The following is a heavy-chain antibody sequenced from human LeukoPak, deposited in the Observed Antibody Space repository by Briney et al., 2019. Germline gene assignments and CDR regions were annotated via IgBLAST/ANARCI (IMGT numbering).Heavy chain of an antibody. V-gene: IGHV4-59*01. CDR3: ARGPYSSPYYYYGMDV. CDR2: IYYSGST. J-gene: IGHJ6*02. D-gene: IGHD6-13*01. Sequence: PSETLSLTCTVSGGSISSYYWSWIRQPPGKGLEWIGYIYYSGSTNYNPSLKSRVTISVDTSKNQFSPKLSSVTAADTAVYYCARGPYSSPYYYYGMDVWGQGTTVTVSS. CDR1: GGSISSYY.